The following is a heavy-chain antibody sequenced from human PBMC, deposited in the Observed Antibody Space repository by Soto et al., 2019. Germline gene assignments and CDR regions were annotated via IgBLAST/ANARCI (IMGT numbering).Heavy chain of an antibody. V-gene: IGHV4-59*08. CDR3: ARSNHYGSGSYYKS. J-gene: IGHJ4*02. CDR1: GGSISSYY. D-gene: IGHD3-10*01. CDR2: IYYSGST. Sequence: QVQLQESGPGLVKPSETLSLTCTVSGGSISSYYWSWLRQPPGQGLEWIGYIYYSGSTNYNPSLTSRVTISVDTSKNQFSLKLSSVTAADTAVYYCARSNHYGSGSYYKSWGQGTLVTVSS.